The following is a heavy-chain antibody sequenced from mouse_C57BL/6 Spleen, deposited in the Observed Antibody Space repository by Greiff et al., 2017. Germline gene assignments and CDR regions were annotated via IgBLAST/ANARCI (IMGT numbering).Heavy chain of an antibody. CDR2: SRNKANDYTT. J-gene: IGHJ1*03. CDR3: ARAPDGYYDYFDV. CDR1: GFTFSDFY. V-gene: IGHV7-1*01. Sequence: EVKVVESGGGLVQSGRSLRLSCATSGFTFSDFYMEWVRQAPGKGLEWIAASRNKANDYTTEYSASVKGRFIVSRDTSQSILYLQMNALRAEYTAIYYCARAPDGYYDYFDVWGTGTTVNVSS. D-gene: IGHD2-3*01.